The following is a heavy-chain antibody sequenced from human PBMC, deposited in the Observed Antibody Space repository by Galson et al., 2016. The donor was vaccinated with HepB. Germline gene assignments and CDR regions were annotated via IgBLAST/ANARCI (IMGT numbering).Heavy chain of an antibody. CDR3: TRHLLYGGTSVDS. CDR2: IRNKANSYAA. D-gene: IGHD4-23*01. Sequence: SLRLSCAASGFTFSDSTVHWVRQASGKGLEWVGRIRNKANSYAAAYAASVKGRFTISRDDSKNTAYLQMNSLKTEDTAVYFCTRHLLYGGTSVDSWGQGTLVAVSS. CDR1: GFTFSDST. V-gene: IGHV3-73*01. J-gene: IGHJ4*02.